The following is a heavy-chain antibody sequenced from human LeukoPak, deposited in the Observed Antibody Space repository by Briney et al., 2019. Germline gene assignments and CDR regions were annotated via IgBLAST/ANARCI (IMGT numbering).Heavy chain of an antibody. CDR1: GFTFDDYA. CDR2: ISWNSGSI. V-gene: IGHV3-9*01. J-gene: IGHJ5*02. Sequence: GGSLRLSCAVSGFTFDDYAMHWVRQAPGKGLEWVSGISWNSGSIGYADSVKGRFTISRDNAKNSLYLQMNSLRAEDTALYYCAKDHSPEYSSSGWFDPWGQGTLVTVSS. CDR3: AKDHSPEYSSSGWFDP. D-gene: IGHD6-6*01.